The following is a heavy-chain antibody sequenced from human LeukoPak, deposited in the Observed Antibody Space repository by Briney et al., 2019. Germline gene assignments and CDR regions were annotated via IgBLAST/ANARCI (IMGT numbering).Heavy chain of an antibody. CDR2: INPNSGGT. CDR1: GYTFTHYY. D-gene: IGHD3-3*01. Sequence: ASDKVSCKASGYTFTHYYMHGVRQAPGQGREWMGWINPNSGGTKYAQNFQGTITITREPSISPAYLELSRLRSDRPAVYYLSKGGVTIFGVAASWFDRWGQGTLVTVSS. V-gene: IGHV1-2*02. CDR3: SKGGVTIFGVAASWFDR. J-gene: IGHJ5*02.